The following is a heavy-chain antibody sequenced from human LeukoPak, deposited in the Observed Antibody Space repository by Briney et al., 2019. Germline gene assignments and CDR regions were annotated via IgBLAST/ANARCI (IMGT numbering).Heavy chain of an antibody. CDR3: ARDPQTGGSAFDI. J-gene: IGHJ3*02. V-gene: IGHV4-39*07. Sequence: PSETLSLTCTVSGVSISSSSYYWGWIRQPPGKGLEWIGSIYYSGSTYYNPSLKSRVTISVDTSKNQFSLKLSSVTAADTAVYYCARDPQTGGSAFDIWGQGTMVTVSS. CDR2: IYYSGST. CDR1: GVSISSSSYY. D-gene: IGHD7-27*01.